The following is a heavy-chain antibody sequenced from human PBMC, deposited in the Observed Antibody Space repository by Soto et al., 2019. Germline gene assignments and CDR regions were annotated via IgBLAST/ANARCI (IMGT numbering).Heavy chain of an antibody. V-gene: IGHV4-39*01. CDR3: SRQVITVPNWFDS. D-gene: IGHD3-10*01. CDR1: GDSISATSYY. J-gene: IGHJ5*01. CDR2: IYKNGGT. Sequence: QLQLQESGPGLVKPSETLSLTCTVSGDSISATSYYWAWIRLPPGKGLEWIGSIYKNGGTYYNPSPRGQVTISVDTSENQFSLTPRSVPAADTALYYCSRQVITVPNWFDSWGQGTLVTVSS.